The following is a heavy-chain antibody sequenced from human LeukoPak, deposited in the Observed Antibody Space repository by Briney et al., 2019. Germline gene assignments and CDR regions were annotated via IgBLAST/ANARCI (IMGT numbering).Heavy chain of an antibody. CDR1: GDSVSSNSAA. V-gene: IGHV6-1*01. CDR3: ARAKDYYGSGSYYGPYYYYGMDV. J-gene: IGHJ6*02. CDR2: TYYRSKWYN. D-gene: IGHD3-10*01. Sequence: SQTLSLTCAISGDSVSSNSAAWNWIRQSPSRGLEWLGRTYYRSKWYNDYAVSEKSRITINPDTSKNQFSLQLNSVTPEDTAVYYCARAKDYYGSGSYYGPYYYYGMDVWGQGTTVTVSS.